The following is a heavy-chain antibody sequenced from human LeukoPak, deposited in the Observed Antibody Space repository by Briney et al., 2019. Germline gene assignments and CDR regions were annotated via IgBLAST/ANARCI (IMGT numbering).Heavy chain of an antibody. V-gene: IGHV4-39*07. CDR3: AKWGLYGY. CDR1: GGSISSSSYY. D-gene: IGHD2-15*01. CDR2: IYYSGST. Sequence: SETLSLTCTVSGGSISSSSYYWGWIRRPPGKGLEWIGSIYYSGSTYYNPSLKSRVTISVDTSKNQFSLKLSSVTAADTAVYYCAKWGLYGYWGQGTLVTVSS. J-gene: IGHJ4*02.